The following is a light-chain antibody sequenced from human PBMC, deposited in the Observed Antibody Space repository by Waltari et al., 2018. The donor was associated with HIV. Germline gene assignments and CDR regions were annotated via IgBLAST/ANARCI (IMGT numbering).Light chain of an antibody. V-gene: IGKV3-11*01. Sequence: IVLTQSPATLSLSPGERATLSCRARQRVSSYLSWYQQKPGQAPRLLIHDASNRATGIPARFSGSGSGTDFTLTISSLEPEDFAVYYCQQRSNWPPTFGQGTKVEIK. CDR2: DAS. CDR3: QQRSNWPPT. CDR1: QRVSSY. J-gene: IGKJ1*01.